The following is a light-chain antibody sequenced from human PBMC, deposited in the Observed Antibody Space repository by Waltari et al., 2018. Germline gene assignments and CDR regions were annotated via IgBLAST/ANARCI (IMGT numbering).Light chain of an antibody. CDR1: HIRTKS. CDR2: YDS. Sequence: YVLTQPPSVSVAPGKTTSITRGGAHIRTKSVHWYQLRPDQATVLVICYDSDRPSGIPERFSGAKSGNTATLTISRVEAGDEADYYCQVWDSGSDHPGVFGGGTKLTVL. J-gene: IGLJ3*02. V-gene: IGLV3-21*01. CDR3: QVWDSGSDHPGV.